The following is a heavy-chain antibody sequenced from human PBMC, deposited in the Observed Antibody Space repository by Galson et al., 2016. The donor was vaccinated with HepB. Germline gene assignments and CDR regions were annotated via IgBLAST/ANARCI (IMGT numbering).Heavy chain of an antibody. V-gene: IGHV6-1*01. Sequence: CAISGDSVSNNSAAWNWIRQSPSRGLEWLGRTYYRSKWYNDYEVSVRSRVIIKSDTSKNQFSLQLNSVSPEDTAVYYCARDSNWPQTVAGYFFDYWGQGILVTVSS. CDR1: GDSVSNNSAA. D-gene: IGHD6-19*01. CDR3: ARDSNWPQTVAGYFFDY. CDR2: TYYRSKWYN. J-gene: IGHJ4*02.